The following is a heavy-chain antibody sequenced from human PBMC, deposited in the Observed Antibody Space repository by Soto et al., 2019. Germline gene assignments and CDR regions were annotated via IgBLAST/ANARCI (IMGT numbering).Heavy chain of an antibody. Sequence: ASVKVSCKASGYAFTIYGISWVRQAPGQGLEWMGWISAYNGNTNYAQKLQGRVTMTTDTSTSTAYMELTSLRAEDAAIYYCGRTFRDGLLGLDPWGQGTLVTVSS. D-gene: IGHD3-16*01. CDR1: GYAFTIYG. CDR3: GRTFRDGLLGLDP. J-gene: IGHJ5*02. CDR2: ISAYNGNT. V-gene: IGHV1-18*01.